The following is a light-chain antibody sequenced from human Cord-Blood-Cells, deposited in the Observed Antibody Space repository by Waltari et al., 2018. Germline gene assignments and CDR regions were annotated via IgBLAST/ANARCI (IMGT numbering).Light chain of an antibody. CDR1: SSDVGGYNY. Sequence: QSALPQPRPVSGSPGQSATISCTGTSSDVGGYNYVSWYQQHPGKAPNLMIYDVSKRPSGVPDRFSGSKSGNTASLTISGLQAEDEADYYCCSYAGSYTLVFGGGTKLTVL. CDR2: DVS. J-gene: IGLJ2*01. V-gene: IGLV2-11*01. CDR3: CSYAGSYTLV.